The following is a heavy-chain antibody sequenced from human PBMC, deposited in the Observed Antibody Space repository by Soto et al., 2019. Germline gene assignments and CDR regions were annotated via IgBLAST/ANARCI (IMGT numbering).Heavy chain of an antibody. J-gene: IGHJ4*02. D-gene: IGHD1-26*01. CDR3: VGGAGWELDY. V-gene: IGHV3-7*03. CDR1: GFSFSSYW. Sequence: EVQLVESGGGLVQPGGSLRLSCAASGFSFSSYWMNWVRQAPGMGLEWLAIIRKDGSETHYLDSVKGRFTISRDNANNSLFLQMTSLRADDTAVYYCVGGAGWELDYWGQGTLVTVSS. CDR2: IRKDGSET.